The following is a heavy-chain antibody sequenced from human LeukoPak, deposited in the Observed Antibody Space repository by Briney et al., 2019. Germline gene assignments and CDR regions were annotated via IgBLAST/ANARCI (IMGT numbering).Heavy chain of an antibody. J-gene: IGHJ4*02. V-gene: IGHV4-4*07. CDR3: ARDPNDYGGESDY. CDR2: IYTSGSS. CDR1: GASISRYY. D-gene: IGHD4-23*01. Sequence: SETLSLTCTVSGASISRYYWSWIRQSAGKGLEWIGRIYTSGSSNYNPSLKSRVTMSVDTSKNQISLKLSSVTAADTAVYYCARDPNDYGGESDYWGQGTLVTVSS.